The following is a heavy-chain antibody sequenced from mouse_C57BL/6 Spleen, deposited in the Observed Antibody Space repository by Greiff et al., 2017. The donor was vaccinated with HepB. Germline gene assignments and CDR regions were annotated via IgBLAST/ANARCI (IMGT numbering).Heavy chain of an antibody. CDR1: GYSITSGYY. Sequence: EVHLVESGPGLVKPSQSLSLTCSVTGYSITSGYYWNWIRQFPGNKLEWMGYISYDGSNNYNPSLKNRISITRDTSKNQFFLKLNSVTTEDTATYYCARRNYGSSRHWYFDVWGTGTTVTVSS. J-gene: IGHJ1*03. CDR2: ISYDGSN. V-gene: IGHV3-6*01. D-gene: IGHD1-1*01. CDR3: ARRNYGSSRHWYFDV.